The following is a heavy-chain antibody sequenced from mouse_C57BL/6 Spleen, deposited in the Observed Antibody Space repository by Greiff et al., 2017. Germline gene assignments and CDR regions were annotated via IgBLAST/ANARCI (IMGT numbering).Heavy chain of an antibody. D-gene: IGHD3-2*02. CDR2: INPGSGGT. CDR3: ARKTAQATGAMDY. J-gene: IGHJ4*01. V-gene: IGHV1-54*01. CDR1: GYAFTNYL. Sequence: QVQLQQSGAELVRPGTSVKVSCKASGYAFTNYLLEWVKQRPGQGLEWIGVINPGSGGTNYNEKFKGKATLTADKSSSTAYMQLSSLTSEDSAVYFCARKTAQATGAMDYWGQGTSVTVSS.